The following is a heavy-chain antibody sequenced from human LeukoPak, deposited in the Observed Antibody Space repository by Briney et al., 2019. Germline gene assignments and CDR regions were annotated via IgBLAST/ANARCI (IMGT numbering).Heavy chain of an antibody. CDR1: GFTFSSYG. V-gene: IGHV3-33*01. D-gene: IGHD3-22*01. CDR3: ARGSTRGMTVVPHDY. Sequence: GGSLRLSCAASGFTFSSYGMHWVRQAPGKGLEWVAVIWYDGSNKYYADSVKGRFTISRDNSKNTLYLQMNSLRAEDTAVYYCARGSTRGMTVVPHDYWGQGTLVTVSS. CDR2: IWYDGSNK. J-gene: IGHJ4*02.